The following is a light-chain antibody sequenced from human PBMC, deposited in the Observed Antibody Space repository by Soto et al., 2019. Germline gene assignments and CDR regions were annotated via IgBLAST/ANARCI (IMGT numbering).Light chain of an antibody. V-gene: IGLV1-44*01. Sequence: QSVLTQAPSASGIPGQTIAISCSGGSSNIGSHTVNWYQQLPGTAPRLLIYSNTQRPSGVPDRFSGSKSGTSASLAISGLQSEYEGDYYCAAWDDSLNGVVFGGGTKLTVL. CDR1: SSNIGSHT. J-gene: IGLJ2*01. CDR2: SNT. CDR3: AAWDDSLNGVV.